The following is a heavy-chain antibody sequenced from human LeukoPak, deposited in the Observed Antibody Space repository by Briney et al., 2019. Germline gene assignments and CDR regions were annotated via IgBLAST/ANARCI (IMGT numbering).Heavy chain of an antibody. CDR1: GYTFTSYG. Sequence: ASVKVSCKASGYTFTSYGISWVRQAPGQGLEWMGWIGAYNGNTNYAQKLQGRVTMTTDTSTSTAHMELRSLRSDDTAVYYCARDHWGTTGTTVDYWGQGTLVTVSS. CDR2: IGAYNGNT. V-gene: IGHV1-18*01. D-gene: IGHD1-1*01. CDR3: ARDHWGTTGTTVDY. J-gene: IGHJ4*02.